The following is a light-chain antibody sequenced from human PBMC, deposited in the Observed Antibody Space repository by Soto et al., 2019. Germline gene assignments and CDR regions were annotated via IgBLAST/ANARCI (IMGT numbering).Light chain of an antibody. Sequence: DIQMTQSPSSLSASVGDRVTITCQASQDISNSLNWYQQKPGRAPQLLIHDASNLETGVRSRFSGSGSGTEFTFTISSLQPEDTGTYYCQQHYIRFTFGPGTKVDIK. CDR3: QQHYIRFT. V-gene: IGKV1-33*01. CDR1: QDISNS. J-gene: IGKJ3*01. CDR2: DAS.